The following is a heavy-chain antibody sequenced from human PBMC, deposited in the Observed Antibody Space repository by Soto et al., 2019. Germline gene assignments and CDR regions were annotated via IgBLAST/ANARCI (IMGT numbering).Heavy chain of an antibody. CDR1: GGSISSGGYY. J-gene: IGHJ5*02. CDR2: IYHSGTT. D-gene: IGHD6-13*01. V-gene: IGHV4-31*03. CDR3: ARVRAPQPLGWFDP. Sequence: QVQLQESGPGLVKPSQTLSLTCTVSGGSISSGGYYWSWIRQHPGKGLEWIGYIYHSGTTYYNPSLTTRVTISVDTSKHQFALKLSSVTAADTAVYYCARVRAPQPLGWFDPWGQGTLVTVSS.